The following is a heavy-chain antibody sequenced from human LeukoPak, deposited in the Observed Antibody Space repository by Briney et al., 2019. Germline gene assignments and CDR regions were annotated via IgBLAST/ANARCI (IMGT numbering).Heavy chain of an antibody. Sequence: GGSLRLSCAASGFTFSSYSMNWVRQAPGKGLEWVSSICSSSSYIYYADSVKGRFTISRDNAKNSLYLQMNSLRAEDTAVYYCASSDCGGDCYVPLGSYWGQGTLVTVSS. CDR1: GFTFSSYS. CDR3: ASSDCGGDCYVPLGSY. CDR2: ICSSSSYI. D-gene: IGHD2-21*02. V-gene: IGHV3-21*01. J-gene: IGHJ4*02.